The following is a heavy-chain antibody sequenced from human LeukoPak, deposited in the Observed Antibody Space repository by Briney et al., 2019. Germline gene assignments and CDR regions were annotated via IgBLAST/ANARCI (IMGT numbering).Heavy chain of an antibody. Sequence: PGGSLRLSCAAPGFTFSNYNMSWVRQAPGKGLEWISSITSTSGYTFYADSVKGRFTISRDNSQISLYMQMNSLRAEDTAVYYCARDPYSGAYSEGYYYYYMDVWGTGTTVTVSS. J-gene: IGHJ6*03. CDR3: ARDPYSGAYSEGYYYYYMDV. V-gene: IGHV3-21*01. CDR1: GFTFSNYN. CDR2: ITSTSGYT. D-gene: IGHD1-26*01.